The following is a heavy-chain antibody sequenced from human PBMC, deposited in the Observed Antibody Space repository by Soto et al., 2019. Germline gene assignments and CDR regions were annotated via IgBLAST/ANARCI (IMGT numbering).Heavy chain of an antibody. J-gene: IGHJ4*02. V-gene: IGHV3-23*01. Sequence: QAGGSLRLSCAASGFTFSSYAMSWVRQAPGKGLEWVSAISGSGGSTYYADSVKGRFTISRDNSKNTLYLQMNSLRAEDTAVYYCAKDVSRITMIVGPGPFDYWGQGTLVTVSS. CDR2: ISGSGGST. CDR3: AKDVSRITMIVGPGPFDY. D-gene: IGHD3-22*01. CDR1: GFTFSSYA.